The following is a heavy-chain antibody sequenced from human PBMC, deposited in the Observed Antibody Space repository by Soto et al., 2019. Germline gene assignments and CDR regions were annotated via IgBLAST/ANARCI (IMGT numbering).Heavy chain of an antibody. Sequence: SETLSLTCTVSGGSVSSGSYHWSWIRQPPGKGLERIGYIYYSGSTNYNPSLKSRVTISVDTSKNQFSLKLSSVTAADTAVYYCASVTRTCISTSCYRYYYGMDVWGQGTTVTVSS. D-gene: IGHD2-2*02. CDR1: GGSVSSGSYH. V-gene: IGHV4-61*01. J-gene: IGHJ6*02. CDR3: ASVTRTCISTSCYRYYYGMDV. CDR2: IYYSGST.